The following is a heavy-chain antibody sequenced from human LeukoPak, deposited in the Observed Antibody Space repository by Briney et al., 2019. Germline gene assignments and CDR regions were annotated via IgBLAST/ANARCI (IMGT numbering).Heavy chain of an antibody. CDR1: GGSISSRAYN. D-gene: IGHD3-9*01. CDR3: ARVRDYDILTGYRDP. J-gene: IGHJ5*02. CDR2: IYYSGNI. Sequence: SETLSLTCTVSGGSISSRAYNWGWIRQPPGKGLEWIGNIYYSGNIHYSASLNSRVTISVDTSKNQFSLKLSSVTAADTAVYYCARVRDYDILTGYRDPWGQGTLVTVSS. V-gene: IGHV4-39*07.